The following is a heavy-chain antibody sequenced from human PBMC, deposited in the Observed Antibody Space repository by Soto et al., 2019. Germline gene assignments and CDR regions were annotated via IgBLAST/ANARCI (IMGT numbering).Heavy chain of an antibody. CDR1: GGSISSGDYY. CDR2: IYYSGST. V-gene: IGHV4-30-4*01. Sequence: SETLSLTCTVPGGSISSGDYYWRCIRQPPGKCLEWIGYIYYSGSTYYNPSLKSRVTISVDTSKNQFSLNLSSVTAADTAVYYCAHYISGRAFDIWGQGTMVTVSS. J-gene: IGHJ3*02. D-gene: IGHD6-19*01. CDR3: AHYISGRAFDI.